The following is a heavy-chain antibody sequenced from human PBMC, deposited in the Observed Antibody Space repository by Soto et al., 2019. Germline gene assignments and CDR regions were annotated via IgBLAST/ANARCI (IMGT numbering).Heavy chain of an antibody. V-gene: IGHV2-5*02. CDR1: GFSLTTSGVG. CDR3: AHRGYMYGNWDHGYFDY. J-gene: IGHJ4*02. Sequence: QITLKESGPTRVKPTQTLALTCTFSGFSLTTSGVGVGWIRKTPGKALEWLAVIYWDDDKRYSPSLKSRLTIHKHTSKNQVVLTMAYMDPVDTATYFCAHRGYMYGNWDHGYFDYWGQGILVTVSS. D-gene: IGHD5-18*01. CDR2: IYWDDDK.